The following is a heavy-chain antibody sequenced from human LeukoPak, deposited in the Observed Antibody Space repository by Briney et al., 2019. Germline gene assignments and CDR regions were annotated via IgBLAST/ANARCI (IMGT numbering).Heavy chain of an antibody. CDR1: GGSFSGYY. CDR2: INHSGST. CDR3: ASQVVAATRVNYYYYMDV. D-gene: IGHD2-15*01. V-gene: IGHV4-34*01. J-gene: IGHJ6*03. Sequence: SETLSLTCAVYGGSFSGYYWSWIRQPPGKGLEWIGEINHSGSTNYNPSLKSRVTISVDTSKNQFSLKLSSVTAADTAVYYCASQVVAATRVNYYYYMDVWGKGTTVTISS.